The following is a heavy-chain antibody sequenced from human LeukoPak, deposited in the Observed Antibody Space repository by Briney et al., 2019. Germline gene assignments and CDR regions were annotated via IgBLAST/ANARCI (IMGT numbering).Heavy chain of an antibody. V-gene: IGHV1-18*01. Sequence: GASVKVSCKASGYTFTSYGISWVRQAPGQGLEWMGWISAYNGNTNYAQKLQGRVTMTTDTSTSTAYMELRSLRSEDTAVYYCARLYYGSGPYYYGMDVWGQGTTVTVSS. CDR3: ARLYYGSGPYYYGMDV. J-gene: IGHJ6*02. D-gene: IGHD3-10*01. CDR2: ISAYNGNT. CDR1: GYTFTSYG.